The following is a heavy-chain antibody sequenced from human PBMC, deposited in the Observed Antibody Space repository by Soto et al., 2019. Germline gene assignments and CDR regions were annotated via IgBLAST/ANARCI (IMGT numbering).Heavy chain of an antibody. V-gene: IGHV3-23*01. Sequence: EVQLLDSGGDLVQPGGSLRLSCAASGFIFSSYAMSWVCQAPGKGLEWVASVSVSGGSTYSTYYADSVRGRLTISRDDSRNTMYLQMSSLRAEDTAIYYCAKNYYFDSWGQGTLVTVSS. J-gene: IGHJ4*02. CDR2: VSVSGGSTYST. CDR1: GFIFSSYA. CDR3: AKNYYFDS.